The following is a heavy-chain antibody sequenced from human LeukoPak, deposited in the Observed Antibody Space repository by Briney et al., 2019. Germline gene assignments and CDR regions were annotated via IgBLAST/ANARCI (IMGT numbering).Heavy chain of an antibody. Sequence: GGSLRLSCAASGFIFSGAWMSWVRQAPGKGLEWVANIKEDGSEKHYVDSVNGRFTISRDNSKDTLYLQMNSLRAKDTAVYYCTKDESGTYDYWGQGTLVTVSS. CDR3: TKDESGTYDY. CDR1: GFIFSGAW. V-gene: IGHV3-7*01. CDR2: IKEDGSEK. D-gene: IGHD1-26*01. J-gene: IGHJ4*02.